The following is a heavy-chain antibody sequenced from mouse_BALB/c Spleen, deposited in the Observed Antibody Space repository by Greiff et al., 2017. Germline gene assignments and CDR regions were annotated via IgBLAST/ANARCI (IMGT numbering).Heavy chain of an antibody. CDR3: ARDGNSDY. D-gene: IGHD2-1*01. CDR2: IYPGDGDT. V-gene: IGHV1-80*01. J-gene: IGHJ2*01. CDR1: GYAFRSYW. Sequence: QVQLKQSGAELVRPGSSVKISCKASGYAFRSYWMNWVKQRPGQGLEWIGQIYPGDGDTNYNGKFKGKATLTADKSSSTAYMQLSSLTSEDSAVYFCARDGNSDYWGQGTTLTVSS.